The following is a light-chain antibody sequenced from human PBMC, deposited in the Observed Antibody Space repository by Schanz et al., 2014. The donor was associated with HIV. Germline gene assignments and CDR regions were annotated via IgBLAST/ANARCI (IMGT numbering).Light chain of an antibody. Sequence: EIVLTQSPGTLSLSPGERATLSCRASQSVDSSSLAWYRQKPGQSPRLLIYGASNRATGIPDRFSGGGSGTDFTLTISRLEPEDFAVYYCQQYGSSPPYTFGQGTKLEIK. V-gene: IGKV3-20*01. CDR1: QSVDSSS. J-gene: IGKJ2*01. CDR2: GAS. CDR3: QQYGSSPPYT.